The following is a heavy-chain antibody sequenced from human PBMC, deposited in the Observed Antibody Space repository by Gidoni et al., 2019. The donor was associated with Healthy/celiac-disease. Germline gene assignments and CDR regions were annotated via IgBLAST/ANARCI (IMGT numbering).Heavy chain of an antibody. D-gene: IGHD3-22*01. J-gene: IGHJ4*02. Sequence: EVQLVQSGAEVKKPGESLKISCKGSGYSFTSYWIGWVRQMPGKGREWMGIIYPGDSDTRYSPSFQGQVTISADKSISTAYLQWSSLKASDTAMYYCARSPNYYDSSGYFDYWGQGTLVTVSS. CDR3: ARSPNYYDSSGYFDY. V-gene: IGHV5-51*03. CDR2: IYPGDSDT. CDR1: GYSFTSYW.